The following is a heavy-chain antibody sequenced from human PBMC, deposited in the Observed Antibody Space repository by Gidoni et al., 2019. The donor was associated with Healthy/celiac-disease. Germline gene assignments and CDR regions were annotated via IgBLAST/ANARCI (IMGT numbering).Heavy chain of an antibody. CDR2: IRSKANSYAT. D-gene: IGHD1-1*01. V-gene: IGHV3-73*02. CDR3: TSRTWYNWNDWPFDY. Sequence: EVQLVESGGGLVQPGGSLKLSCEASGFTFSASAMHWVRQASGKGREWVGRIRSKANSYATAYAASVKGRFTISRDDSKNTAYLQMNSLKTEDTAVYYCTSRTWYNWNDWPFDYWGQGTLVTVSS. CDR1: GFTFSASA. J-gene: IGHJ4*02.